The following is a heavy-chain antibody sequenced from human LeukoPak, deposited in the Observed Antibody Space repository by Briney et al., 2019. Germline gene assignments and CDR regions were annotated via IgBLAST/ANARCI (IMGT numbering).Heavy chain of an antibody. V-gene: IGHV4-39*01. Sequence: PSETLSLTCTVSGGFISSSSYYWGWIRQPPGKGLEWIGSIYYSGTTYYNPSLKSRVTISVDTSKNQFSLNLSSVTAADTAVYYCARPAVKYSNYYFDYWVQGTLVTVSS. J-gene: IGHJ4*02. CDR1: GGFISSSSYY. D-gene: IGHD4-11*01. CDR2: IYYSGTT. CDR3: ARPAVKYSNYYFDY.